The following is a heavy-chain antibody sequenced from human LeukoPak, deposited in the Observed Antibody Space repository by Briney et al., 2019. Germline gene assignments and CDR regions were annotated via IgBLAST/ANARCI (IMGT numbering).Heavy chain of an antibody. J-gene: IGHJ3*02. CDR3: TRTYYYDSSGRGGAFDI. V-gene: IGHV3-73*01. CDR2: IRSKANSYAT. D-gene: IGHD3-22*01. CDR1: GFTFSGSA. Sequence: GGSLRLSCAASGFTFSGSAMHWVRQASGKGLEWVGRIRSKANSYATAYAASVKGRFTISRDDLKNTAYLQMNSLKTEDTAVYYCTRTYYYDSSGRGGAFDIWGQGTMVTVSS.